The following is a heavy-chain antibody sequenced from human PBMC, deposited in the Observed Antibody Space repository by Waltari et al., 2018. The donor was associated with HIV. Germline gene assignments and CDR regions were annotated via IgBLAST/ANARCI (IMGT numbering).Heavy chain of an antibody. CDR2: ISGSGSQT. Sequence: EVKLVQSGGGLVQPGGSLRPLCAASGVTFSSHALSWVRRAPGKGLQWVSTISGSGSQTYYAESAKGRFAISRDNSEDTLILQMTRLRVEDTALYFCAKDFDTSGLPYVVIDSWGQGTLVTVSS. D-gene: IGHD3-22*01. V-gene: IGHV3-23*04. CDR3: AKDFDTSGLPYVVIDS. CDR1: GVTFSSHA. J-gene: IGHJ4*02.